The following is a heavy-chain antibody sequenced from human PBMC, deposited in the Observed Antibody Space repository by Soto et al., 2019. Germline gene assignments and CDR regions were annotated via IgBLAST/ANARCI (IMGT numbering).Heavy chain of an antibody. CDR3: ARGPGYYFDY. Sequence: EVQLVESGGGLVQPGGSLRLSCAASGFTFSSYAMHWVRQAPGKGLEYVSAISSNGGSTYYANSVKGRFTISRDNSKNTLYLHMGSLRAEDMAVYYCARGPGYYFDYWGQGTLVTVSS. J-gene: IGHJ4*02. CDR1: GFTFSSYA. V-gene: IGHV3-64*01. CDR2: ISSNGGST.